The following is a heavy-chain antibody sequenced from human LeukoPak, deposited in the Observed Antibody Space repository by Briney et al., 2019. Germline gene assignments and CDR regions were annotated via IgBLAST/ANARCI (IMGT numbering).Heavy chain of an antibody. Sequence: ASVKVSCKASGGTFSSYAISWVRQAPGQGLEWMGWISAYNGNTNYAQKLQGRVTMTTDTSTSTAYMELRSLRSDDTAVYYCARDGAAAGSDYWGQGTLVTVSS. V-gene: IGHV1-18*01. D-gene: IGHD6-13*01. CDR3: ARDGAAAGSDY. CDR2: ISAYNGNT. J-gene: IGHJ4*02. CDR1: GGTFSSYA.